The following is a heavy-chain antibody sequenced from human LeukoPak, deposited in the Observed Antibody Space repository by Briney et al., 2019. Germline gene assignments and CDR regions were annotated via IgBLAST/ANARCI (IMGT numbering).Heavy chain of an antibody. V-gene: IGHV3-23*05. CDR1: GFTFSNYV. Sequence: PGGSLRLSCAASGFTFSNYVMGWVRQDPGKGLQWVSIINGSGSFTSYADSVKGRLTISRDNAKNSLYLQMSNLRAEDTAVYFCARGGGLDVWGQGATVTVSS. CDR3: ARGGGLDV. CDR2: INGSGSFT. J-gene: IGHJ6*02. D-gene: IGHD3-16*01.